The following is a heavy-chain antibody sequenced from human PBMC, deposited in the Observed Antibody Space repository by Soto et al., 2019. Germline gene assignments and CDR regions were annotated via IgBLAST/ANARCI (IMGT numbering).Heavy chain of an antibody. CDR1: GFTLSSHW. V-gene: IGHV3-74*01. D-gene: IGHD6-13*01. J-gene: IGHJ3*02. CDR3: ARVADCTYSSNCNGRAAFDM. CDR2: INRDGSTI. Sequence: EVQLVESGGGLAQPGGSLRLSCAASGFTLSSHWMHWVRQAPGKGLVWVSRINRDGSTINYDDSVRGRYTISRDNAKTKLSLQMNSLRAEDTAVYYCARVADCTYSSNCNGRAAFDMWGRGTMVTVSS.